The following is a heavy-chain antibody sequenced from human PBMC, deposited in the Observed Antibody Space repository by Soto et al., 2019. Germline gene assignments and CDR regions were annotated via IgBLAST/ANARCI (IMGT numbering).Heavy chain of an antibody. CDR1: GYTFSSYT. V-gene: IGHV1-3*01. CDR3: ARYFDRGDYYLDY. CDR2: INAGNGDT. D-gene: IGHD3-22*01. Sequence: VQFVQSGAEVKKPGASVTVSCKASGYTFSSYTMHWVRQAPGQRLEWMGWINAGNGDTQYSQNFQGRITITRDTSATTVYMELSSLRSEDTAVYYCARYFDRGDYYLDYWGQGTLVTVSS. J-gene: IGHJ4*02.